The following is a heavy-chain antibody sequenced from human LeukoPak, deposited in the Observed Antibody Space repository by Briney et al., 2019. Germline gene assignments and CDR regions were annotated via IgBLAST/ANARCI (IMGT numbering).Heavy chain of an antibody. CDR2: IYWDDDK. D-gene: IGHD1-14*01. Sequence: SGPTLVNPTPPLTLTCTFSGFSLSTSGVGVSWIRQPPVKALEWLALIYWDDDKRYSPSLKSRLTITKDISKNQVVLTMTNMDPVDTATYYCAHTVGRKYYYGMDVWGKGTTVSVSS. J-gene: IGHJ6*04. CDR3: AHTVGRKYYYGMDV. V-gene: IGHV2-5*02. CDR1: GFSLSTSGVG.